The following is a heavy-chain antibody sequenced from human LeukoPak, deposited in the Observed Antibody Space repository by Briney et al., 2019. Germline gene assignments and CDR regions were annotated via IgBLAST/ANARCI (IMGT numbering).Heavy chain of an antibody. J-gene: IGHJ4*02. CDR2: IYYSGNT. Sequence: PSETLSLTCTVSGVSISSSNSYWGWIRQPPGKGLEWIGSIYYSGNTYYNASLKSQVSISIDTSKNQFSLKLSSVTAADTAVYYCARRRMIRRVWFDYWGQGTLVTVSS. V-gene: IGHV4-39*01. CDR1: GVSISSSNSY. D-gene: IGHD3-16*01. CDR3: ARRRMIRRVWFDY.